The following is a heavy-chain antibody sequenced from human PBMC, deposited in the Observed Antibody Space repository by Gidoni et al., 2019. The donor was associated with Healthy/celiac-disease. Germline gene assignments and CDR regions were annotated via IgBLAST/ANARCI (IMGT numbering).Heavy chain of an antibody. D-gene: IGHD4-17*01. CDR1: GFTFSSYA. V-gene: IGHV3-30-3*01. CDR3: ASAKSPVTTVDP. J-gene: IGHJ5*02. Sequence: QVQLVASGGGVVQPGRSLRLSCAASGFTFSSYAMHWVRQAPGKGLEWVAVISYDGSNKYYADSVKGRFTISRDNSKNTLYLQMNSLRAEDTAVYYCASAKSPVTTVDPWGQGTLVTVSS. CDR2: ISYDGSNK.